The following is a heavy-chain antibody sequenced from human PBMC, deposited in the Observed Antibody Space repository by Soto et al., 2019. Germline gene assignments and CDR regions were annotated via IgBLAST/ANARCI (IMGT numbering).Heavy chain of an antibody. CDR1: GGSISSGDYY. J-gene: IGHJ5*02. D-gene: IGHD3-9*01. CDR2: IYYSGSS. CDR3: ARDRTYFEGWFDP. Sequence: QVQLQESGPGLVKPSQTLSLTCTVSGGSISSGDYYWSWIRQPPGKGLEWIGYIYYSGSSYYNPSLKSRVTISVDSSKNQFSLKLSSVTAAYTAVYYCARDRTYFEGWFDPWGQGTLVTVSS. V-gene: IGHV4-30-4*01.